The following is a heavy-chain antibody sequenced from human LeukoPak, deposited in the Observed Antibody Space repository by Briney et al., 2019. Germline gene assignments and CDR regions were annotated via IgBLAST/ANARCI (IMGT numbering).Heavy chain of an antibody. Sequence: GGSLRLSCAASGFTFSSYWMSWVRQAPGKGPEWVANIKQDGSEKYYVDSVKGRFTISRDNARNSLYLQMNSLRAEDTAVYYCARDDCSGGSCYSGVDYWGQGTLVTVSS. V-gene: IGHV3-7*03. D-gene: IGHD2-15*01. CDR3: ARDDCSGGSCYSGVDY. CDR1: GFTFSSYW. J-gene: IGHJ4*02. CDR2: IKQDGSEK.